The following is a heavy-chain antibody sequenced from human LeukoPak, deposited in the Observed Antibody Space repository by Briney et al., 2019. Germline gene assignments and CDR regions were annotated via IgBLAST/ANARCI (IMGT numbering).Heavy chain of an antibody. CDR3: ARVPGGSGKGDYDSSVD. Sequence: GGSLRLSCAASGFTFSSYAMHWVRQAPGKGLEWVAVISYDGSNKYYADSVKGRFTISRDNSKNTLYLQMNSLRAEDTAVYYCARVPGGSGKGDYDSSVDWGQGTMVTVSS. CDR2: ISYDGSNK. V-gene: IGHV3-30*01. J-gene: IGHJ3*01. CDR1: GFTFSSYA. D-gene: IGHD3-22*01.